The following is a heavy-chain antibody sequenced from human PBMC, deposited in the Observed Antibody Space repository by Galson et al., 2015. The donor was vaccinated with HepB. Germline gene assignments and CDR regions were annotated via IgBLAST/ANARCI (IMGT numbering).Heavy chain of an antibody. CDR2: ISVYTGST. J-gene: IGHJ4*02. CDR3: AREGLAVNPKMYHFDY. V-gene: IGHV1-18*04. Sequence: SVKVSCKASGYTFTTHGISWVRQAPGQGLEWMGWISVYTGSTNYAEKFQDRVTMTTDTSTTTVHMDLRSLRSDDTAVYYCAREGLAVNPKMYHFDYWGQGTLVTVSS. CDR1: GYTFTTHG. D-gene: IGHD2-21*01.